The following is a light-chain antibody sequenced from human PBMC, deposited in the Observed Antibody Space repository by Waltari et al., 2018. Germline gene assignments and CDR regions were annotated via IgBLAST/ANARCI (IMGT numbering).Light chain of an antibody. V-gene: IGKV1-5*03. CDR1: QSISDW. CDR3: QQYNSYSAIT. CDR2: KAS. J-gene: IGKJ5*01. Sequence: DIQMTQSPSILSASVGDRVTITCRASQSISDWLAWYQQKPGKAPKLLIYKASILQSGVPSTFSGSGSGTEFTLTINSLQREDLGTYYCQQYNSYSAITFGQGTRLEIK.